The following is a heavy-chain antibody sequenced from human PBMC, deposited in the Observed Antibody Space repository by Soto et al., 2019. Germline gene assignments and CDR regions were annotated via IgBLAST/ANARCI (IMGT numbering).Heavy chain of an antibody. Sequence: QVQLVQSGAEVKKPGASVKVSCKASGYTFTGYYMHWVRQAPGQGLEWMGWINPNSGGTNYAQKFQGWVTMTRDTSISTAYMELSRLRSDDTAVYYCAREEVLTPSEPIWFGELYDYYGMDVWGQGTTVTVSS. CDR3: AREEVLTPSEPIWFGELYDYYGMDV. J-gene: IGHJ6*02. D-gene: IGHD3-10*01. V-gene: IGHV1-2*04. CDR2: INPNSGGT. CDR1: GYTFTGYY.